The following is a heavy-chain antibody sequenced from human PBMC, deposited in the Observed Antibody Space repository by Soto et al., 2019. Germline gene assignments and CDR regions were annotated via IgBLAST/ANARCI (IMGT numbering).Heavy chain of an antibody. V-gene: IGHV4-39*01. CDR1: GASLDRSNYY. CDR2: TYYNGNA. D-gene: IGHD2-15*01. J-gene: IGHJ4*02. Sequence: SETLSLTCNVSGASLDRSNYYWDWTRQPPGKGLGWIGTTYYNGNAYYNPSLIGRVTMSVDTSKNQFSLKLMSVTAADTAVYYCARHFVAVVIKGWGHWGQRTLVTVSS. CDR3: ARHFVAVVIKGWGH.